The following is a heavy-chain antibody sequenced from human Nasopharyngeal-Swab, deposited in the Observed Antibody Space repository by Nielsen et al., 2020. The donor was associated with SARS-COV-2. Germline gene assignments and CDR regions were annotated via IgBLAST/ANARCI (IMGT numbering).Heavy chain of an antibody. D-gene: IGHD3-3*01. CDR1: GFTFSSYA. CDR2: ISDSGGST. J-gene: IGHJ6*03. V-gene: IGHV3-23*01. CDR3: ARGATNDFWSGYYTVHYYYYMDV. Sequence: GGSLRLSCAASGFTFSSYAMSWVRQAPGKGLEWVSAISDSGGSTYYADSVKGRFTISRDNSKNTLYLQMNSLRAGDTAVYYCARGATNDFWSGYYTVHYYYYMDVWGKGTTVTVSS.